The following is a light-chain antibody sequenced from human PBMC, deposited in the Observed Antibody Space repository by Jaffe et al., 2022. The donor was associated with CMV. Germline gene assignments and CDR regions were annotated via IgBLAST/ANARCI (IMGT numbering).Light chain of an antibody. J-gene: IGLJ3*02. CDR1: NSNIGAGYD. Sequence: QSVLTQPPSVSGAPGQRVTISCTGSNSNIGAGYDVHWYQQLPRTAPKLLIYGNSNRPSGVPDRFSGSKSGTSASLAITGLQAEDEADYYCQSYDSSLSGSWVFGGGTKLTVL. CDR2: GNS. CDR3: QSYDSSLSGSWV. V-gene: IGLV1-40*01.